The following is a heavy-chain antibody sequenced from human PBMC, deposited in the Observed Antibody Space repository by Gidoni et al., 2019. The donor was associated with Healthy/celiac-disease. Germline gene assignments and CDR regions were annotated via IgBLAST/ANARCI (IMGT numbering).Heavy chain of an antibody. CDR3: ARDLGIAAAGTWFDP. CDR2: ISSSSSYI. CDR1: GFTFSSYS. J-gene: IGHJ5*02. V-gene: IGHV3-21*01. D-gene: IGHD6-13*01. Sequence: EVQLVESGGGLVKPGGSLRLSCAASGFTFSSYSMNWVRQAPGKGLEWVSSISSSSSYIYYADSVKGRFTISRDNAKNSLYLQMNSLRAEDTAVYYCARDLGIAAAGTWFDPWGQGTLVTVSS.